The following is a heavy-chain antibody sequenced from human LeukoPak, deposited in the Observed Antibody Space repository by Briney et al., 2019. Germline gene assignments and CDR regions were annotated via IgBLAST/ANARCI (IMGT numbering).Heavy chain of an antibody. Sequence: ASVKVSCKASGYTFTGYYMHWVRQAPGQGLEWMGWINPNSGGTNYAQKFQGRVTMTRDTSISTAYMELSRLRSDDTAVYYCARGTAEGYTYGRYYFDYWGQGTLVTVSS. J-gene: IGHJ4*02. CDR2: INPNSGGT. CDR3: ARGTAEGYTYGRYYFDY. CDR1: GYTFTGYY. D-gene: IGHD5-18*01. V-gene: IGHV1-2*02.